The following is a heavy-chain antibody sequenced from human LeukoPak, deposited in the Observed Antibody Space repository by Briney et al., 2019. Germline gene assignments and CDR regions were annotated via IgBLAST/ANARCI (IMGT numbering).Heavy chain of an antibody. D-gene: IGHD3-10*01. CDR1: GGSITSSHYY. CDR3: ARQISDYYYYYIDV. J-gene: IGHJ6*03. Sequence: SETLSLTCTVSGGSITSSHYYWGWIRQPPGKGLKWIGTIYYSGTTYYNPSLESRVTISEDTSKNQFSLTLRSVTAADTAVYYCARQISDYYYYYIDVWGKGTTVTVSS. CDR2: IYYSGTT. V-gene: IGHV4-39*01.